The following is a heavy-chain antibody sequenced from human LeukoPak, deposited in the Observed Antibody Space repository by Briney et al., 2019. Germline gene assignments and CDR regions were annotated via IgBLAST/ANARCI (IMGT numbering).Heavy chain of an antibody. D-gene: IGHD5-18*01. CDR3: ARLTVTENFDY. Sequence: PGRSLRLSCAASGFTFSSYAMHWVRQAPGKGLEWVAVISYDGSNKYYADSVKGRFTISRDNSKNTLYLQMNSLRAEDTAVYYCARLTVTENFDYWGQGTLVTVSS. V-gene: IGHV3-30*04. CDR1: GFTFSSYA. J-gene: IGHJ4*02. CDR2: ISYDGSNK.